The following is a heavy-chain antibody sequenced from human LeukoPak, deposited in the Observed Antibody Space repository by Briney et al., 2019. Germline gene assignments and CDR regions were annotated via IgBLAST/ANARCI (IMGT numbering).Heavy chain of an antibody. CDR3: ARELRRGDYFDY. V-gene: IGHV3-30*03. Sequence: PGGSLRLSCAASGFTFSSYGMHWVRQAPGKGLEWVAVISYDGSNKYYADSVKGRFTISRDNSKNTLYLQMNSLRAEDTAVYYCARELRRGDYFDYWGQGTLVTVSS. J-gene: IGHJ4*02. CDR1: GFTFSSYG. D-gene: IGHD3-10*01. CDR2: ISYDGSNK.